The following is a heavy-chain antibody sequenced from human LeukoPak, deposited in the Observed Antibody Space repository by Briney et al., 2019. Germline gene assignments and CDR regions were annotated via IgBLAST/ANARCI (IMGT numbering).Heavy chain of an antibody. Sequence: SGGSLTLSCAASGFTVSSNYMSWVRQAPGKGLEWVSVIYSGGTTYYADSVKGRFTISRDNSKNTLYLQMNSLRAEDTAVYYCARDRGYGRYYYYYMDVWGKGTTVTVSS. CDR2: IYSGGTT. J-gene: IGHJ6*03. V-gene: IGHV3-53*01. D-gene: IGHD3-10*01. CDR3: ARDRGYGRYYYYYMDV. CDR1: GFTVSSNY.